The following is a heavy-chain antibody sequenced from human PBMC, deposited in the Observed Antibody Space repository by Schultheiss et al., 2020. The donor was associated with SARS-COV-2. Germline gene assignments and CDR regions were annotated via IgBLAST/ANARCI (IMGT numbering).Heavy chain of an antibody. CDR1: GYTFTSYG. Sequence: ASVKVSCKASGYTFTSYGINWVRQAPGQGLEWLGWITDYNGNTKSSHKFEGRVTLTTDASSSTAYMELRSLRSDDTAVYYCARVLGLVGASPFDSWGQGTLVTVSS. V-gene: IGHV1-18*01. CDR3: ARVLGLVGASPFDS. J-gene: IGHJ4*01. CDR2: ITDYNGNT. D-gene: IGHD1-26*01.